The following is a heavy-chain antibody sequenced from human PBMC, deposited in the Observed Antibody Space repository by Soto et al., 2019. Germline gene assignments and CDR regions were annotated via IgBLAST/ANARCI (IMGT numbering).Heavy chain of an antibody. CDR2: IVPMNGSP. CDR1: GGMFYSSA. Sequence: SVKVSCKASGGMFYSSAINWVRQAPGQGLEWMGGIVPMNGSPKYAQEFLGRVTISADASATTAYMDLSGLKSEDTAVYYFFDFDYWGQGTLVTVSS. CDR3: FDFDY. V-gene: IGHV1-69*13. J-gene: IGHJ4*02.